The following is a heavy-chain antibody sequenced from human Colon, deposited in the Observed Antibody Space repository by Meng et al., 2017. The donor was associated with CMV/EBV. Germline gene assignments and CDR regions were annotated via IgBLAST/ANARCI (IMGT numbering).Heavy chain of an antibody. CDR1: GFTFRTQN. V-gene: IGHV3-21*01. Sequence: GESLKISCAASGFTFRTQNMNWVRQAPGKGLEWVASISSGSTYIYYADSVKGRFTISRDNAKNPLYLQMNSLRAEDTAVYYCARGVRIAARSGGDYWGQGTLVTVSS. J-gene: IGHJ4*02. CDR3: ARGVRIAARSGGDY. D-gene: IGHD6-6*01. CDR2: ISSGSTYI.